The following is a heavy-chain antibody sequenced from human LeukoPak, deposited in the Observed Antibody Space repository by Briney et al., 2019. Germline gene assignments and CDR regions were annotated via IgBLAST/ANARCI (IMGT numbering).Heavy chain of an antibody. CDR1: GFTFSSNG. D-gene: IGHD3-10*01. CDR3: ARAGRGWFGSMDV. CDR2: VSFDGSNK. J-gene: IGHJ6*02. V-gene: IGHV3-33*01. Sequence: GGSLRLSCTAPGFTFSSNGMHWVRQAPGKGLEWVGVVSFDGSNKYFEDSVKGRFSIFRDNSRNTLYLQMNSLRAEDTAVYYCARAGRGWFGSMDVWGQGTTVTVSS.